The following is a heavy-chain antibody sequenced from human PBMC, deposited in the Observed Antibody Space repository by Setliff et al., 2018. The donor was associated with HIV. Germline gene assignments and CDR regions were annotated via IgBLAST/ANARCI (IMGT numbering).Heavy chain of an antibody. Sequence: SETLSLTCAVYGGSFNGYYWSWIRQPPGKGLEWIGEINHSGSTNCNPSLKSRVTISVDTSKNQFSLKLSSVTAADTAVYYCAREGALKGSDDSSGLYYYYYYMDVWGKGTTVTVSS. CDR3: AREGALKGSDDSSGLYYYYYYMDV. V-gene: IGHV4-34*01. CDR1: GGSFNGYY. CDR2: INHSGST. D-gene: IGHD3-22*01. J-gene: IGHJ6*03.